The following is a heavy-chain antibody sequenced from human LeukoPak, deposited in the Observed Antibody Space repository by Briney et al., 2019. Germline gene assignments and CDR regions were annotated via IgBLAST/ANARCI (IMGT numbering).Heavy chain of an antibody. CDR2: ISYDGSNK. Sequence: GGSLRLSCAASGFIFSSYAMHWVRQAPGKGLEWVAVISYDGSNKYYADSVKGRFTISRDNSKNTLYLQMNSLRAEDTAVYYCASSYSSSWSYDYWGQGTLVTVSS. CDR3: ASSYSSSWSYDY. V-gene: IGHV3-30-3*01. J-gene: IGHJ4*02. CDR1: GFIFSSYA. D-gene: IGHD6-13*01.